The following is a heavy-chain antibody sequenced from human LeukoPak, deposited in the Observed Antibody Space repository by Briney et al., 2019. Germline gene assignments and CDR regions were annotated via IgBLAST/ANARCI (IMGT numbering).Heavy chain of an antibody. Sequence: PGGSLRLSCAASGFTFSSYVMSWGRQAPGKGVEWVSGISGSGDNTYYADSVKGRFTISRDNSKNTLYVQVNSLGTEDTAAYYCAKGSYYDSSGSFYFDYWGQGTLVTVSS. CDR3: AKGSYYDSSGSFYFDY. V-gene: IGHV3-23*01. J-gene: IGHJ4*02. CDR2: ISGSGDNT. D-gene: IGHD3-22*01. CDR1: GFTFSSYV.